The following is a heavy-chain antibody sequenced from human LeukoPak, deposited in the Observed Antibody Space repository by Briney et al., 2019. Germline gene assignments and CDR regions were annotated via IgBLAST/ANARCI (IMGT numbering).Heavy chain of an antibody. V-gene: IGHV3-15*01. D-gene: IGHD3-22*01. Sequence: GRSLRLSCAASGLTFSSYAMHWVRQAPGKGLEWLGRIKRETDGGTIDYAAPVKGRFTISRDDSRNTLYLQMDSLKIEDTAVYYCTTDRYYDNSELQFQHWGQGTLVTVSS. CDR3: TTDRYYDNSELQFQH. CDR1: GLTFSSYA. CDR2: IKRETDGGTI. J-gene: IGHJ1*01.